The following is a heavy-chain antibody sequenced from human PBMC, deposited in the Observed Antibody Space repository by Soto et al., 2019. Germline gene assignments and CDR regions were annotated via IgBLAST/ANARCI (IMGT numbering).Heavy chain of an antibody. Sequence: GSSLNVACKAFVGSFSSYAVSWVRQAPGQGLEWMGGIIPIFGTANYAQKFQGRVTITADESTSTAYMELSSLRSEDMAVYYCAGIAVAGTDYWGQGTLVTVSS. J-gene: IGHJ4*02. CDR1: VGSFSSYA. V-gene: IGHV1-69*13. CDR2: IIPIFGTA. D-gene: IGHD6-19*01. CDR3: AGIAVAGTDY.